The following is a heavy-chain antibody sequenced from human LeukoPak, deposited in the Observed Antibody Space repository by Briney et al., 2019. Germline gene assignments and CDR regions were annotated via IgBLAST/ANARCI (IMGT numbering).Heavy chain of an antibody. Sequence: SETLSLTCTVSGGSISSSSYYWGWIRQPPGKGLEWIGSIYYSGSTYYNPSLKSRVTISVDTSKNQFSLKLSSVTAADTAVYYCARQVDCSGGSCCTFDYWGQGTLVTVSS. D-gene: IGHD2-15*01. CDR1: GGSISSSSYY. CDR2: IYYSGST. V-gene: IGHV4-39*01. CDR3: ARQVDCSGGSCCTFDY. J-gene: IGHJ4*02.